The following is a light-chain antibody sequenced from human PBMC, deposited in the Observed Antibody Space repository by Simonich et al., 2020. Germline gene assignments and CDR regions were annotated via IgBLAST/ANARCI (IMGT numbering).Light chain of an antibody. CDR3: CSYAGSSTVV. V-gene: IGLV2-23*01. CDR2: EGS. J-gene: IGLJ2*01. Sequence: QSALTQPASVSGSPGQSITISCPGTSSYVGSYNLVSWYQQHPGKAPKLMIFEGSKRPSGVSNRFSGSKSGNTASLTISGLQAEDEADYYCCSYAGSSTVVFGGGTKLTVL. CDR1: SSYVGSYNL.